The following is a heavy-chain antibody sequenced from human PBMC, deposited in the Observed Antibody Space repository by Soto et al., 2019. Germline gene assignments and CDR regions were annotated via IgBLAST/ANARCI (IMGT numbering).Heavy chain of an antibody. V-gene: IGHV3-23*01. D-gene: IGHD1-7*01. CDR1: VFTFSSYA. CDR2: ISGSGGST. J-gene: IGHJ4*02. CDR3: AKGKLELPWFFDY. Sequence: XSLRLSCAASVFTFSSYAMSWVRQAPGKGLEWVSAISGSGGSTYYADSVKGRFTISRDNSKNTLYLQMNSLRAEDTAVYYCAKGKLELPWFFDYWGQGTLVTVSS.